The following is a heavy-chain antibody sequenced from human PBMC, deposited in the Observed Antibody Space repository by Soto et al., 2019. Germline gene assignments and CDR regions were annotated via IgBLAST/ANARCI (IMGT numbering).Heavy chain of an antibody. CDR2: ISDDGAKK. Sequence: QVHLVESGGGVVQPGRSLRLSCAASGFTFSTYGMHWVRQAPGKGLEWVALISDDGAKKWYADSVKGRFTVSRDNSKNTLVLQVSSLRAEDTAVYYCTKDREDHLVRGWFDPWGQGTLVIVSS. CDR1: GFTFSTYG. J-gene: IGHJ5*02. D-gene: IGHD6-13*01. V-gene: IGHV3-30*18. CDR3: TKDREDHLVRGWFDP.